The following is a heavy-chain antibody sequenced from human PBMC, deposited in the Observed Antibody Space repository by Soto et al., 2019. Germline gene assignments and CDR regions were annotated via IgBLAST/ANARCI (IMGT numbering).Heavy chain of an antibody. J-gene: IGHJ4*02. CDR1: GFTVSSNY. CDR3: ARGSHRSITIFGANFDY. V-gene: IGHV3-53*02. CDR2: IYSGGRT. Sequence: EVQLVETGGGLIQPGGSLRLSCAASGFTVSSNYMSWVRQAPGKGLEWVSVIYSGGRTYYADSVKGRFTISRDNSKNTLYLQMNSMRAEDTAVYYCARGSHRSITIFGANFDYWGQGTLVTVSS. D-gene: IGHD3-3*01.